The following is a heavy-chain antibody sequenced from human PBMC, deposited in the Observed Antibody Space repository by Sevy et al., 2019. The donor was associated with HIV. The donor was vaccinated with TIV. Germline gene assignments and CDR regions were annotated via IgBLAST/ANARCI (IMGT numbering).Heavy chain of an antibody. CDR1: GFIFSHYD. V-gene: IGHV3-30-3*01. J-gene: IGHJ4*02. CDR2: IASHGNYN. CDR3: AGLESCGGDCYYFDS. Sequence: GGSLRLSCAASGFIFSHYDMHWVRQAPGKGLEWVAVIASHGNYNSLAASVKGRFTISRDTARNTLDLQMNSLRVEDTAVYYCAGLESCGGDCYYFDSWGQGALVTVSS. D-gene: IGHD2-21*02.